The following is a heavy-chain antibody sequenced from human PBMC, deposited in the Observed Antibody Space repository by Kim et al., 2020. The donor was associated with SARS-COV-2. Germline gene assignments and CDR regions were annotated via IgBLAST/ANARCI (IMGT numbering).Heavy chain of an antibody. D-gene: IGHD3-10*01. CDR2: ISYDGSNK. J-gene: IGHJ6*01. V-gene: IGHV3-30*04. CDR1: GFTFSSYA. CDR3: ARDDGELLWFGELWNGM. Sequence: GGSLRLSCAASGFTFSSYAMHWVRQAPGKGLEWVAVISYDGSNKYYADSVKGRFTISRDNSKNTLYLQMNSLRAEGTAVYYCARDDGELLWFGELWNGM.